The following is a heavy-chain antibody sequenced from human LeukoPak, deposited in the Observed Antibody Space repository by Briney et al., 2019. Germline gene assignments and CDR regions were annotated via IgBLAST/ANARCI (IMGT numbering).Heavy chain of an antibody. J-gene: IGHJ4*02. V-gene: IGHV4-59*08. CDR2: IYYSGST. CDR1: GGSISSYY. Sequence: TSETLSLTCTVSGGSISSYYWSWVRQPPGKGLEWIGYIYYSGSTNYNPSLKSRVTISVDTSKNQFSLKLSSVTAADTAVYYCARLIVGATLSPHFDYWGQGTLVTVSS. D-gene: IGHD1-26*01. CDR3: ARLIVGATLSPHFDY.